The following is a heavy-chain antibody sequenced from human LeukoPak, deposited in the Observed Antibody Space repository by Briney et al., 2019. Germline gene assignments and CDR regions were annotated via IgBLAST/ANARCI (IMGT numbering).Heavy chain of an antibody. V-gene: IGHV1-18*01. CDR3: ARGAYDFWSGYFPAEYFQH. D-gene: IGHD3-3*01. CDR1: GYTFSSYG. J-gene: IGHJ1*01. Sequence: ASVKVSCKASGYTFSSYGISWVRQAPGQGLEWMGWISAYNGNTNYAQKLQGRVTMTTDTSTSTAFMELRSLISDDTAVYYCARGAYDFWSGYFPAEYFQHWGQGTLVTVSS. CDR2: ISAYNGNT.